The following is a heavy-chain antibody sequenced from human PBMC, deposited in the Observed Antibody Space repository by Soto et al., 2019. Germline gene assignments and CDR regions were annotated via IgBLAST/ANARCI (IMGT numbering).Heavy chain of an antibody. V-gene: IGHV1-18*04. CDR1: GYTFSSYG. D-gene: IGHD1-26*01. CDR3: TRDGFTVISSGSFDY. J-gene: IGHJ4*02. CDR2: ISAGKGDT. Sequence: VQLVQSGAEVRKPGASVKVSGKASGYTFSSYGISWVRQAPGKGLEWMGWISAGKGDTNYAQKFQGRVSMTTDTSTSTAYMELRSLTSDDTAVYYCTRDGFTVISSGSFDYWGQGTLVTVSS.